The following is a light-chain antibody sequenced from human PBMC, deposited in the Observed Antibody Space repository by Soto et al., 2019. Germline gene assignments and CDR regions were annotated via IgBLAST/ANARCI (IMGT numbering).Light chain of an antibody. CDR3: QHYNSYSEA. Sequence: DIQVTQSPSTLSGSVGDRVTITCRASQTISRGLAWYQQKPGKAPKLLIYKASTLKSGVPSRFSGSGSGTEFTLTISSLQPDDFATYYCQHYNSYSEAFGQGTKVDIK. CDR2: KAS. CDR1: QTISRG. J-gene: IGKJ1*01. V-gene: IGKV1-5*03.